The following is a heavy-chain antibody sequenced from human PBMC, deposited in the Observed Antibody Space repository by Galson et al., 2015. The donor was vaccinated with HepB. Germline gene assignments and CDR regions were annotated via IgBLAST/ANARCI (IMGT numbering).Heavy chain of an antibody. CDR2: INHSGST. Sequence: TLSLTCAVYGGSFSGYYWSWIRQPPGKGLEWIGEINHSGSTNYNPSLKSRVTISVDTSKNQFSLKLSSVTAADTAVYYCARGGRAARNLNWFDPWGQGTLVTVSS. J-gene: IGHJ5*02. CDR1: GGSFSGYY. V-gene: IGHV4-34*01. D-gene: IGHD6-6*01. CDR3: ARGGRAARNLNWFDP.